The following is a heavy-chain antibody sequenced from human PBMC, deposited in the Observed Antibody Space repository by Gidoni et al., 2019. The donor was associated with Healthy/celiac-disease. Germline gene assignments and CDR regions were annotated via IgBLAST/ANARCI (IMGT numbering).Heavy chain of an antibody. J-gene: IGHJ3*02. CDR3: ARGGIDGFGESQGAFDI. Sequence: QVQLQQWGAGLLQPSETLSLTCAVYGGSFSGYYWSWIRQPPGKGLEWIGEINHSGSTNYNPSLKSRVTISVDTSKNQFSLKLSSVTAADTAVYYCARGGIDGFGESQGAFDIWGQGTMVTVSS. V-gene: IGHV4-34*01. CDR1: GGSFSGYY. D-gene: IGHD3-10*01. CDR2: INHSGST.